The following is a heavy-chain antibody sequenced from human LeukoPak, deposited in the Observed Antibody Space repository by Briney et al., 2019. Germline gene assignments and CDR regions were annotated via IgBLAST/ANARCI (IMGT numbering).Heavy chain of an antibody. CDR2: ISYDVSNK. CDR3: AKEVRAMVPSVQGY. D-gene: IGHD5-18*01. CDR1: GVTFSSYA. J-gene: IGHJ4*02. Sequence: RGGSLRLSCAASGVTFSSYAMHWVRQAPGKGLERVAVISYDVSNKYYADSVKGRFTISIDNSKNTLYLQMNSLRAEDTAVYYCAKEVRAMVPSVQGYWGQGNLVTVSS. V-gene: IGHV3-30*04.